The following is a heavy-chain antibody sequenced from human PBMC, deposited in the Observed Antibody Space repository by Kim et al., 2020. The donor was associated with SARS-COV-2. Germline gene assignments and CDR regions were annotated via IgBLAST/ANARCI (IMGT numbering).Heavy chain of an antibody. J-gene: IGHJ4*02. V-gene: IGHV4-39*07. D-gene: IGHD6-19*01. Sequence: LKSRVTISVDTSKNQFSLELSSVTAADTAVYYCARDPFYGGGSSGWYEDYWGQGTLVTVSS. CDR3: ARDPFYGGGSSGWYEDY.